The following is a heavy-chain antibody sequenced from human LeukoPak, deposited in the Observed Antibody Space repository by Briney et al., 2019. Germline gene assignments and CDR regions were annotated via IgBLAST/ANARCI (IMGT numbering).Heavy chain of an antibody. CDR2: IIPIFGTA. V-gene: IGHV1-69*05. Sequence: SVKVSCKASGGTFSSYAISWVRQAPGQGLEWMGRIIPIFGTANYAQKFQGRVTITTDESTSTAYMELSSLRSEDTAVYYCAASVGLWFGELSYWGQGTLVTVSS. J-gene: IGHJ4*02. CDR1: GGTFSSYA. CDR3: AASVGLWFGELSY. D-gene: IGHD3-10*01.